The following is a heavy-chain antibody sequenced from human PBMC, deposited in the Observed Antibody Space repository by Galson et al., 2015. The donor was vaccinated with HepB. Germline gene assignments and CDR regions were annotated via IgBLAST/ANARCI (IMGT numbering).Heavy chain of an antibody. CDR3: TKIGTLPMSSFDS. Sequence: SLRLSCAASGFNYEGNAMHWVRQAPGKGLEWVSGINWNSDSRVYADSVKGRFNISRDNAKKSLYLQMTSLRDEDTALYYCTKIGTLPMSSFDSWGQGTLVTVSS. CDR2: INWNSDSR. D-gene: IGHD1-14*01. V-gene: IGHV3-9*01. J-gene: IGHJ4*02. CDR1: GFNYEGNA.